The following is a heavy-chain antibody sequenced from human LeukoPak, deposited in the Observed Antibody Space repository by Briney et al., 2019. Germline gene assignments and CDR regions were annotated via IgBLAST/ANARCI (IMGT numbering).Heavy chain of an antibody. CDR1: GYTFTSYG. J-gene: IGHJ4*02. Sequence: ASVKVSCKSSGYTFTSYGISWVRQAPGQGLEWMGWINTYNGNTNYAQKLQGRVIITADKSTSTAYMELSSLKSEDTAMYYCARAIGDYGHYFDYWGQGTLVTVSS. CDR2: INTYNGNT. V-gene: IGHV1-18*01. CDR3: ARAIGDYGHYFDY. D-gene: IGHD4-17*01.